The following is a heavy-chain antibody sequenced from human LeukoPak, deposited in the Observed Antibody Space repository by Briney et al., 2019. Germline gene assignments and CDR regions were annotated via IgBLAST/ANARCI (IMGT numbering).Heavy chain of an antibody. V-gene: IGHV4-39*01. Sequence: SETLSLTCTVSGGSISSSRDYWGWIRQPPGKGLEWIGSIYYSGSTYYNPSLKSRVTISVDTSKNQFSLKLSSVTAADTAVYYCARGHGDGYNYYYYYMDVWGKGTTVTVSS. CDR2: IYYSGST. D-gene: IGHD5-24*01. CDR1: GGSISSSRDY. CDR3: ARGHGDGYNYYYYYMDV. J-gene: IGHJ6*03.